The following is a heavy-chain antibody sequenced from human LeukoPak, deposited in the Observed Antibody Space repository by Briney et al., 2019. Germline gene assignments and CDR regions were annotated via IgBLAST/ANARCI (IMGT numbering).Heavy chain of an antibody. J-gene: IGHJ5*02. Sequence: GSLRLSCAASGFTFSSYTMSWVRQAPGTGLEWVSAITGSGGSTYYVDSVKGRFTISGDNSKNTMYLQMNSLRAEDTAVYYCAKASRPTVSWFDAWGQGTLVTVSS. D-gene: IGHD4-11*01. CDR1: GFTFSSYT. CDR3: AKASRPTVSWFDA. V-gene: IGHV3-23*01. CDR2: ITGSGGST.